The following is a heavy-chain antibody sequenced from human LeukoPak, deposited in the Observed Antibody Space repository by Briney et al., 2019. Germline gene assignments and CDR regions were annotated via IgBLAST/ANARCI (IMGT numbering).Heavy chain of an antibody. D-gene: IGHD3-22*01. CDR1: GGSISSYY. J-gene: IGHJ5*02. V-gene: IGHV4-59*01. CDR2: IYYSGST. CDR3: ARGEYDSSGYSPHNWFDP. Sequence: PSETLSLTCTVSGGSISSYYWSWIRQPPGKGLEWIGYIYYSGSTNYNPSLKSRVTISVDTSKNQFSLKLSSVTAADTAVYYCARGEYDSSGYSPHNWFDPWGQGTLVTVPS.